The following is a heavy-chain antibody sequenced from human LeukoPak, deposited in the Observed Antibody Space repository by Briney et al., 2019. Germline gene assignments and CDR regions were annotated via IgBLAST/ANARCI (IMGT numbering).Heavy chain of an antibody. J-gene: IGHJ6*03. CDR1: GGTFSSYA. D-gene: IGHD5-24*01. CDR3: ARADNPYYYYYMDV. CDR2: IIPIFGTA. Sequence: ASVKVSCKXSGGTFSSYAISWVRQAPGQGLERMGGIIPIFGTANYSQKFQGRVTITTDESTSTAYMELSSLRSEDTAVYYCARADNPYYYYYMDVWGKGTTVTVSS. V-gene: IGHV1-69*05.